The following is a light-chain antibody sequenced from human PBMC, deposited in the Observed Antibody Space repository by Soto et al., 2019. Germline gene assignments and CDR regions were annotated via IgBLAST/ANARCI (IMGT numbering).Light chain of an antibody. J-gene: IGKJ2*01. Sequence: EIVMTQSPATLSVSPGERATLSCRASQSIGTNLGWYQQRPGQPPRLLIYGASARVSGIPARFSGGGSGTEFTLAISSLQSEDFAVYYCQQYNNWPPMYTFGQGTKLEIK. CDR2: GAS. CDR3: QQYNNWPPMYT. CDR1: QSIGTN. V-gene: IGKV3-15*01.